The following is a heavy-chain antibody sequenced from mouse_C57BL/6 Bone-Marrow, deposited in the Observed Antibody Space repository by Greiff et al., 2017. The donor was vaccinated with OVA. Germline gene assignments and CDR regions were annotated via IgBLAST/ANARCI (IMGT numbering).Heavy chain of an antibody. CDR1: GFTFSDYG. Sequence: DVKLQESGGGLVKPGGSLKLSCAASGFTFSDYGMHWVRQAPEKGLEWVAYISSGSSTIYYADTVKGRFTISRDNAKNTLFLQMTSLRSEDTAMYYCARDLTGRDYWGQGTTLTVSS. CDR3: ARDLTGRDY. J-gene: IGHJ2*01. CDR2: ISSGSSTI. D-gene: IGHD4-1*01. V-gene: IGHV5-17*01.